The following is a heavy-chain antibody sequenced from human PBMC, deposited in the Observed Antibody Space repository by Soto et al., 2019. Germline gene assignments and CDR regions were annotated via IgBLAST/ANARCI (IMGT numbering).Heavy chain of an antibody. CDR3: ARDFNYGSGDY. J-gene: IGHJ4*02. CDR1: GYIFTSYA. V-gene: IGHV1-3*05. D-gene: IGHD3-10*01. Sequence: QVQLVQSGAEEKKPGASVKVSCKASGYIFTSYAMQWVRQAPGQRLEWMGWINAGNGNTKYSQKFQGRVTITRDTSARTAYMELSSLRFEDTAVYYCARDFNYGSGDYWGQGTLVTVSS. CDR2: INAGNGNT.